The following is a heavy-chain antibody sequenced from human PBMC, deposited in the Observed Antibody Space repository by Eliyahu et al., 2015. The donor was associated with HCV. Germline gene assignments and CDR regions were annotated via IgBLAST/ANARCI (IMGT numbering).Heavy chain of an antibody. CDR3: LRDVFCTGTSCYEWGLLSDAFPI. CDR1: GYTFINYG. J-gene: IGHJ3*02. Sequence: QIQLLQSGGEVRKPXASXKVSCKTSGYTFINYGINWVRQAPGQGLXWXGWISTGETXLAQKLQDRLXLSTETSTSTAYMELRSLRSDDTAVYFCLRDVFCTGTSCYEWGLLSDAFPIWGQGTLVTVSS. CDR2: ISTGET. D-gene: IGHD2-2*01. V-gene: IGHV1-18*01.